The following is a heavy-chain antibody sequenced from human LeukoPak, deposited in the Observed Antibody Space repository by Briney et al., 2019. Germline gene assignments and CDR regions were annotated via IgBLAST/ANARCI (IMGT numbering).Heavy chain of an antibody. CDR3: AKDHYWSIDY. D-gene: IGHD3-3*01. CDR1: GFDFSSNW. CDR2: IKGDGIST. Sequence: GGSLRLSCAASGFDFSSNWMHWVRHAPGQGLVWVSRIKGDGISTNYADSVKGRFTISRDIAKNTLYLQMNSLRAEDTGVYYCAKDHYWSIDYWGQGTLVTVSS. J-gene: IGHJ4*02. V-gene: IGHV3-74*01.